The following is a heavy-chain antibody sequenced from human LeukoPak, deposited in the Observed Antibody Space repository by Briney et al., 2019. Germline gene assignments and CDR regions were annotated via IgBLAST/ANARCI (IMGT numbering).Heavy chain of an antibody. J-gene: IGHJ5*01. Sequence: ASVNVSFTASGYTFTNRAMQWVRQAPGQGLEWMGWINTADGNTKYSQKFQGRVTITRDTSASIVYLELTSLRSEDTAVYYCARPGASSPGNWFASWGQGTLVTVSS. CDR1: GYTFTNRA. CDR3: ARPGASSPGNWFAS. V-gene: IGHV1-3*04. D-gene: IGHD6-13*01. CDR2: INTADGNT.